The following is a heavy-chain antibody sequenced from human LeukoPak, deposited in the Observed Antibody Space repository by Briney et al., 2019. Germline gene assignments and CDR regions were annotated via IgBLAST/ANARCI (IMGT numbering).Heavy chain of an antibody. CDR2: ISSSSSTI. J-gene: IGHJ3*02. V-gene: IGHV3-48*01. D-gene: IGHD4-17*01. CDR3: ARGPLRPDI. CDR1: GFTFSSYS. Sequence: GGSLRLSCAASGFTFSSYSMNWVRQAPGKGLEWVSYISSSSSTIYYADSVKGRFTISRDNSKNTLYLQMNSLRAEDTAVYYCARGPLRPDIWGQGTMVTVSS.